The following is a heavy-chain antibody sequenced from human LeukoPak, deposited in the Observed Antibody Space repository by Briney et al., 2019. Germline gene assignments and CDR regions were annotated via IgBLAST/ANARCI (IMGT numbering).Heavy chain of an antibody. CDR1: GFTFSSYA. V-gene: IGHV3-23*01. CDR3: AKKAFWLRIDYYYYGMDV. J-gene: IGHJ6*02. D-gene: IGHD5-12*01. CDR2: ISGSGGST. Sequence: PGGSLRLSCAASGFTFSSYAMSWVRQAPGKGLEWVSAISGSGGSTYYADSVKGRFTISRDNSKNTLYLQMNSLRAEDTAVYYCAKKAFWLRIDYYYYGMDVWGQGTTVPVSS.